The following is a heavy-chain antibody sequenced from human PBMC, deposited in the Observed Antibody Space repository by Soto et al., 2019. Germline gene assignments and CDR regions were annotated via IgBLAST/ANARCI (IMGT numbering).Heavy chain of an antibody. CDR3: ATVEMYYYDSSGYDSSPLF. V-gene: IGHV3-23*01. CDR1: GFTLSSYA. J-gene: IGHJ4*02. D-gene: IGHD3-22*01. Sequence: EVQLLESGGGLVQPGGSLRLSCAASGFTLSSYAMSWFRKSPWKGLEWVSAISGSGGTTYYADSVKGRSTISRDTSKNQLYLQMNSLIAEDTAGYDCATVEMYYYDSSGYDSSPLFWGQGTLVTVSS. CDR2: ISGSGGTT.